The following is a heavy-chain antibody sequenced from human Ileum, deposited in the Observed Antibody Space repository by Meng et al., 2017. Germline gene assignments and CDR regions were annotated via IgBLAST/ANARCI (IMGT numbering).Heavy chain of an antibody. CDR2: ISVYNGNT. V-gene: IGHV1-18*01. CDR3: ARDYSGTSYRFSDY. J-gene: IGHJ4*02. Sequence: QVHLVQSGAELKKPGASVMVSCKAFGYTFTSYGISCVRQAPGQGLEWMGGISVYNGNTNYAQKFQGRVTMTADTSTSTAYMELRSLRSDDTAVYYCARDYSGTSYRFSDYWGQGTLVTVSS. CDR1: GYTFTSYG. D-gene: IGHD1-26*01.